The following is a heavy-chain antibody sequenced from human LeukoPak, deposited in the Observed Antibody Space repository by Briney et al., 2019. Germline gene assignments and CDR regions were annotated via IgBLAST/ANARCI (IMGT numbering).Heavy chain of an antibody. J-gene: IGHJ4*02. CDR3: AKDHCSSTSCYYFDY. V-gene: IGHV3-30*02. CDR2: IRYDGSNE. CDR1: GFSFSGYG. D-gene: IGHD2-2*01. Sequence: PGGSLRLSCAASGFSFSGYGMHWVRQAPGKGLEWVAFIRYDGSNEYYADSVKGRFTISRDKSKNTLSLQMNGLRVEDTAVYYCAKDHCSSTSCYYFDYWGQGTLVTVSS.